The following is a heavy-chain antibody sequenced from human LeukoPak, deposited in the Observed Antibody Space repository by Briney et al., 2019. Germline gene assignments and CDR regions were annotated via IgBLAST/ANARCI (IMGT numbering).Heavy chain of an antibody. V-gene: IGHV1-8*03. Sequence: ASVKVSCKASGYTFTSYDINWVRLATGPGLEWMGWMNPNSGNTGYAQKFQGRVIITRNTSISTAYMELSSLRSEDTAVYYCARGSNVLLWFGEKMGAFDIWGQGTMVTVSS. CDR3: ARGSNVLLWFGEKMGAFDI. CDR1: GYTFTSYD. D-gene: IGHD3-10*01. J-gene: IGHJ3*02. CDR2: MNPNSGNT.